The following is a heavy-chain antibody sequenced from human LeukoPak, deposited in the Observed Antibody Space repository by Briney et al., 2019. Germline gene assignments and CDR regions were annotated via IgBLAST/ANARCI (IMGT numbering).Heavy chain of an antibody. CDR3: ARGKGIYCGGDCSALDY. Sequence: GGSLRLSCAASGFTFCTYAMHWVRQAPGKGLEYVSAISTNGGNTYYANSVKGRFTISRDNSKNTLFLQMGSLRAEDVAVYYCARGKGIYCGGDCSALDYWGQGALVTVSS. J-gene: IGHJ4*02. D-gene: IGHD2-21*02. V-gene: IGHV3-64*01. CDR2: ISTNGGNT. CDR1: GFTFCTYA.